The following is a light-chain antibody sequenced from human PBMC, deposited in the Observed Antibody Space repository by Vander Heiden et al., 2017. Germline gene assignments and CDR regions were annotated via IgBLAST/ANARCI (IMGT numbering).Light chain of an antibody. Sequence: DIVMTQSPLSLPVTPGEPASISCRSSQSLLHSNGYNYLDWYLQKPGQSPQLLIYLGSNRASGVPDRFSGSGSGTDFTLKISRVEAEDVGVYYCMQALQTLFFTFGHGTKVDIK. V-gene: IGKV2-28*01. CDR3: MQALQTLFFT. CDR1: QSLLHSNGYNY. CDR2: LGS. J-gene: IGKJ3*01.